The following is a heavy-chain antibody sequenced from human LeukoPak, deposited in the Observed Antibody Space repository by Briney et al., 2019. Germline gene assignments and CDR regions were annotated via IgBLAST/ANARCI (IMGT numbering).Heavy chain of an antibody. J-gene: IGHJ4*02. CDR3: ARGDPTGLYGY. D-gene: IGHD3-10*01. CDR2: INSDGSST. CDR1: GFTFSSYW. Sequence: GGSLRLSCAASGFTFSSYWMHWVRQAPGKGLVWVSRINSDGSSTSYADSVKGRFTISRDNAKNTLYLQMNSLRAEDTAVYYCARGDPTGLYGYWGQGTLVTVSS. V-gene: IGHV3-74*01.